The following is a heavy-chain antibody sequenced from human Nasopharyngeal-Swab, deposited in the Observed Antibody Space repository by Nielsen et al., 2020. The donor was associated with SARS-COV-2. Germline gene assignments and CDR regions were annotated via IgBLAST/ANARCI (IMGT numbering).Heavy chain of an antibody. CDR1: GFTFTTYS. CDR3: ARDRDYSFDY. V-gene: IGHV3-48*02. D-gene: IGHD3/OR15-3a*01. J-gene: IGHJ4*02. CDR2: LNSGSSTI. Sequence: GESLKISCAASGFTFTTYSMNWVRQAPGKGPEWVAYLNSGSSTIFYADSVKGRFTISRDNAKNSLFLQMNSLRDEDTAVYYCARDRDYSFDYWGQGTLVTVSS.